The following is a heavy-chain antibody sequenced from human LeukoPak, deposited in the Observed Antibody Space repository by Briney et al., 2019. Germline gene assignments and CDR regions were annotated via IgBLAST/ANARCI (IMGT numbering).Heavy chain of an antibody. D-gene: IGHD5-24*01. Sequence: GGSLRLSCAASGITFSSHAMSWVRQAPGKGLEWVSLISGSGGHTYYGDSVKGRFTISRDNSTNRLYLQMNSLRPEDTAVYYCAKGGAATMRDGYNYYYYYMEVWGRGTTVAVSS. CDR3: AKGGAATMRDGYNYYYYYMEV. CDR2: ISGSGGHT. V-gene: IGHV3-23*01. J-gene: IGHJ6*03. CDR1: GITFSSHA.